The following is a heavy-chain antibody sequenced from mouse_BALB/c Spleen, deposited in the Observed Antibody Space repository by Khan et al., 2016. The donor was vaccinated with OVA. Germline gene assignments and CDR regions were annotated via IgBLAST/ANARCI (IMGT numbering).Heavy chain of an antibody. CDR3: ARPPYFSYVMVY. V-gene: IGHV9-3-1*01. J-gene: IGHJ4*01. D-gene: IGHD2-10*01. CDR1: GYTFRNHG. CDR2: INTYTGEP. Sequence: QIQLVQSGPELKKPGETVKISCKASGYTFRNHGINWVKQAPGKGLKWMGWINTYTGEPTYADDFKGRCAFSLETSASTAYLQINTLKNEDTATYFCARPPYFSYVMVYWGQGTSVTVSS.